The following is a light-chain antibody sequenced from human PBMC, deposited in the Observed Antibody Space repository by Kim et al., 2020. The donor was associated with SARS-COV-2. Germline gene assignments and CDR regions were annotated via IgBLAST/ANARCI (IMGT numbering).Light chain of an antibody. J-gene: IGKJ1*01. Sequence: SASVGDRVTMTCRARQIISSLLAWYQQKPGKAPKLLIYEASNLESGVPSRFSGSRSGTEFTLTISGLQPDDFATYYCQQYDAYWSFGQGTKVDIK. CDR1: QIISSL. V-gene: IGKV1-5*03. CDR3: QQYDAYWS. CDR2: EAS.